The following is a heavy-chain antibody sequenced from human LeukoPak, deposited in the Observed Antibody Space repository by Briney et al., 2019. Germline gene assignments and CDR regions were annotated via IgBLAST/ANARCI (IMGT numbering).Heavy chain of an antibody. Sequence: SQTLSLTCAVSGGSTSSGGYSWSWIRQPPGKGLEWIGYIYHSGSTYYNPSLKSRVTISVDRSKNQFSLKLSSVTAADTAVYYCARLAAAAYFDYWGQGTLVTVSS. V-gene: IGHV4-30-2*01. J-gene: IGHJ4*02. CDR2: IYHSGST. D-gene: IGHD6-13*01. CDR3: ARLAAAAYFDY. CDR1: GGSTSSGGYS.